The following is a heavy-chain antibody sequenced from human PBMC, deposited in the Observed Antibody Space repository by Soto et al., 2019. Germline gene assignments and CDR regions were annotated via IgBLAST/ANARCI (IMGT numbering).Heavy chain of an antibody. J-gene: IGHJ4*02. CDR3: ARGPLRLRALSKCCFAY. V-gene: IGHV4-34*01. D-gene: IGHD3-16*02. CDR1: GGSFRGYY. CDR2: INHSGST. Sequence: PSETLSLGXPVYGGSFRGYYRCLLRQPPGKGVEWIGEINHSGSTNYNPSRQRRGTKSVDTSKNQFSLKLSSVTAADTAVYYCARGPLRLRALSKCCFAYWGEGTLVSVSS.